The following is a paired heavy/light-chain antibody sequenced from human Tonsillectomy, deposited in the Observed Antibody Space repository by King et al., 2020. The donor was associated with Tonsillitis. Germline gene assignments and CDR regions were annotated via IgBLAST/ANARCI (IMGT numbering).Light chain of an antibody. CDR2: VKSDGSH. CDR3: GESHTIDGQVGWV. CDR1: SEHSTYT. Sequence: LPVLTQPPSASALLGASIKLTCTLSSEHSTYTIEWYQQRPGRSPQYIMKVKSDGSHSKGDGIPDRFMGSSSGADRYLTFSNLQSDDEAEYHCGESHTIDGQVGWVFGGGTKLTVL. V-gene: IGLV4-3*01. J-gene: IGLJ3*02.
Heavy chain of an antibody. J-gene: IGHJ4*02. Sequence: QVQLVQSGAEVKKPGASVKVSCKASGYTFTSYYMHWVRQAPGQGLEWMGIINPSGGSTSYAQKFQGRVTMTRDTSTSTVYMELSSLRSEDTAVYYCAREGPLGYCSGGSCQQEYYFDYWGQGTLVTVSS. D-gene: IGHD2-15*01. CDR2: INPSGGST. CDR3: AREGPLGYCSGGSCQQEYYFDY. V-gene: IGHV1-46*03. CDR1: GYTFTSYY.